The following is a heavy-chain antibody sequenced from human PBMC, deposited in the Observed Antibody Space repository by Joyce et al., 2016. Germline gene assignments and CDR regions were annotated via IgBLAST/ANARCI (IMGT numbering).Heavy chain of an antibody. CDR1: GGSIDSGGYF. CDR2: IYYRGST. V-gene: IGHV4-31*03. CDR3: ARRDGLGNYIRATNWFDP. J-gene: IGHJ5*02. D-gene: IGHD5-24*01. Sequence: QVQLQESGPGLVKPSQTMSLTCTVSGGSIDSGGYFWSWIRQHPGKGLEWIGYIYYRGSTYYNPSLKSRVSRSVDESKNQFSLKLSSVTAADTAVYYCARRDGLGNYIRATNWFDPWGQGTLVTVSS.